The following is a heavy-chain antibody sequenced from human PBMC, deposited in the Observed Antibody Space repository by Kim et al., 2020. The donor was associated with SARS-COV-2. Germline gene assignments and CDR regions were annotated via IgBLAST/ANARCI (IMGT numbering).Heavy chain of an antibody. CDR1: GFTFSSYE. Sequence: GGSLRLSCAASGFTFSSYEMNWVRQAPGKGLEWVSYISSSGSTIYYADSVKGRFTISRDNAKNSLYLQMNSLRAEDTAVYYCARGGKYSSGPNWFDPWGQGTLVTVSS. D-gene: IGHD6-19*01. CDR2: ISSSGSTI. J-gene: IGHJ5*02. CDR3: ARGGKYSSGPNWFDP. V-gene: IGHV3-48*03.